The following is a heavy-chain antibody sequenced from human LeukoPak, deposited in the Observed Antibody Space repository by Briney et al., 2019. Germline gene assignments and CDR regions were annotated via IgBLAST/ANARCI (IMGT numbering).Heavy chain of an antibody. CDR2: IYSGGST. CDR3: ARVAAAGLHFDY. D-gene: IGHD6-13*01. Sequence: PGGSLRLSCAASGFTVSSNYISWVRQAPGKGLEWVSVIYSGGSTYYADSVKGRFTISRDNSKNTLYLQMNSLRAEDTAVYYCARVAAAGLHFDYWGQGTLVTVSS. CDR1: GFTVSSNY. V-gene: IGHV3-66*01. J-gene: IGHJ4*02.